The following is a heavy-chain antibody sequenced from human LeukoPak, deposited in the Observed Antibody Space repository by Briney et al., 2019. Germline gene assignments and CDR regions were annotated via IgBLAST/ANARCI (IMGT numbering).Heavy chain of an antibody. CDR3: GSTLGYCSGGSCSHWFDP. J-gene: IGHJ5*02. V-gene: IGHV1-69*01. CDR1: GGTFSSYA. CDR2: IIPIFGTA. D-gene: IGHD2-15*01. Sequence: ASVKVSCKASGGTFSSYAISWVRQAPGQGLEWMGGIIPIFGTANYAQKFQGRVTITADESTSTAYMELSSLRSEDTAVYYCGSTLGYCSGGSCSHWFDPWGEGTLVTVSS.